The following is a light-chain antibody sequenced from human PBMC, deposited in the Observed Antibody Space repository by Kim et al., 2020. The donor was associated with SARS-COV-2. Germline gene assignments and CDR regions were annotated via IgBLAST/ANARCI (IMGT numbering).Light chain of an antibody. CDR1: QDINTN. J-gene: IGKJ1*01. V-gene: IGKV1-17*03. Sequence: DIQMTQSPSAMSASVGDRVTITCRASQDINTNLAWFQQKPGKVPKRLIYGASSLHSGVPPRFSGGGSGTEFTLIISSLQSEDFATYYCLQHNSYPWTFGQGTKVDIK. CDR2: GAS. CDR3: LQHNSYPWT.